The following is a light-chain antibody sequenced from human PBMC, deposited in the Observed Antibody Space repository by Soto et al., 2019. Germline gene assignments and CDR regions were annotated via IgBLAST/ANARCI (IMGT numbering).Light chain of an antibody. CDR3: LLYYGGAVV. CDR2: SKT. J-gene: IGLJ2*01. V-gene: IGLV7-43*01. Sequence: QAVVTQEPSLTVSPGGTVTLTCASSTGAVTSGYYPNWFQHKLGQAPRALIYSKTNKHSWTPARFSGSLLGGKAALTLSGVQPEDEAEYYCLLYYGGAVVFGGGTKLTVL. CDR1: TGAVTSGYY.